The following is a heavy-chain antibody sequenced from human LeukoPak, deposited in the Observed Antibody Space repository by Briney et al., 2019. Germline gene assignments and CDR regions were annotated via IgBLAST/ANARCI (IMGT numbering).Heavy chain of an antibody. J-gene: IGHJ4*02. CDR2: ISGSGGST. CDR3: AKRMGPSIAAADLDY. D-gene: IGHD6-13*01. V-gene: IGHV3-23*01. CDR1: GFTFSSYG. Sequence: PGGSLRLSCAASGFTFSSYGMSWVRQAPGKGLEWVSAISGSGGSTYYADSVKGRFTISRDNSKNTLYLQMNSLRAEDTAVYYCAKRMGPSIAAADLDYWGQGTLVTVSS.